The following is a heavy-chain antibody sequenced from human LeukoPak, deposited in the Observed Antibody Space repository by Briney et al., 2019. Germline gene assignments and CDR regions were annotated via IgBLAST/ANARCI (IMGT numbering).Heavy chain of an antibody. V-gene: IGHV1-24*01. Sequence: ASVKVSCTVSGYTLTELAMHWVRQAPGEGLEWMGGFDPEDGETVYAQKFQGRVTMTEDTSTDTAYMELSSLSSEDTAVYFCATYSGYYYYWGQGTLVTVPS. CDR2: FDPEDGET. CDR3: ATYSGYYYY. D-gene: IGHD3-3*01. J-gene: IGHJ4*02. CDR1: GYTLTELA.